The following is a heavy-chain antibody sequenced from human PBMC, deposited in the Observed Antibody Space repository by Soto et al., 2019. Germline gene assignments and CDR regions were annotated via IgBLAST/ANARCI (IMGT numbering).Heavy chain of an antibody. CDR2: INHSGST. Sequence: PSETLSLTCAVYGGSFSGYYWSWIRQPPGKWLEWIGEINHSGSTNYNPSLKSRVTISVDTSKNQFSLRLMSLTAADTAVYYCARDQGVAAAGITWFDPWGQGSLVTVSS. D-gene: IGHD6-13*01. CDR1: GGSFSGYY. V-gene: IGHV4-34*01. J-gene: IGHJ5*02. CDR3: ARDQGVAAAGITWFDP.